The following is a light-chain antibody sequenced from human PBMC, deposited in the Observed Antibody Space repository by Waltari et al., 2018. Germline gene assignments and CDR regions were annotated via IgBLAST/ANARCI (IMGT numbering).Light chain of an antibody. CDR1: QSVNNNY. CDR2: GIS. V-gene: IGKV3-20*01. CDR3: QHYGGSPKYT. J-gene: IGKJ2*01. Sequence: EIGLTQSPGTLSLSPGERATLSCRASQSVNNNYLAWYQAKPGQAPRLLIYGISLRATGVPDRFSGGGSGTDFTLTISRLEPEDFAVYYCQHYGGSPKYTFGQGTKLEIK.